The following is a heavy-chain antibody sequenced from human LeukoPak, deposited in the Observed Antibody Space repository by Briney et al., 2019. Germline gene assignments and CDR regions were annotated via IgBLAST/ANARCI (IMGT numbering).Heavy chain of an antibody. D-gene: IGHD3-22*01. V-gene: IGHV4-30-4*07. CDR1: GGSISSGGYS. Sequence: SETLSLTCAVSGGSISSGGYSWSWIRQPPGKGLEWIGYIYYSGSTYYNPSLKSRVTISVDTSKNQFSLKLSSVTAADTAVYYCARVLRYFTMIVAPGAFDIWGQGTMVTVSS. J-gene: IGHJ3*02. CDR3: ARVLRYFTMIVAPGAFDI. CDR2: IYYSGST.